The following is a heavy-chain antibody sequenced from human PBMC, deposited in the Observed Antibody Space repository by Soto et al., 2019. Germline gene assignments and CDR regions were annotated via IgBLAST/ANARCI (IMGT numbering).Heavy chain of an antibody. D-gene: IGHD3-22*01. CDR3: ARAFISSGYSYWYFDL. Sequence: SXRLSCAAAGFTFSSYWMSWVRQAPGKGLEWVANIKQDGSEKYYVDSVKGRFTISRDNAKNSLYLQMNSLRAEDTAVYYCARAFISSGYSYWYFDLWGRGTLVTVSS. J-gene: IGHJ2*01. CDR1: GFTFSSYW. V-gene: IGHV3-7*01. CDR2: IKQDGSEK.